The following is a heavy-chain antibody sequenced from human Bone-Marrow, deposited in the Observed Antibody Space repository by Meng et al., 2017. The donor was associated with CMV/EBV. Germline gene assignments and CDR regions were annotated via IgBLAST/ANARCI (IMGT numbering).Heavy chain of an antibody. CDR1: GFTVSSNY. CDR3: ARSIVPAAADAFDI. D-gene: IGHD2-2*01. Sequence: GESLKISCAVSGFTVSSNYMSWVRQAPGKGLEWVSVIYSGGSTYYADSVKGRFTISRDNSKNTLYLQMNSLRAEDTAVYYCARSIVPAAADAFDIWGQGTMVTVSS. J-gene: IGHJ3*02. V-gene: IGHV3-53*01. CDR2: IYSGGST.